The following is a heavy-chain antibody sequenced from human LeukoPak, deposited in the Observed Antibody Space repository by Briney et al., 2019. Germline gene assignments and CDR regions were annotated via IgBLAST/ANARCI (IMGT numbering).Heavy chain of an antibody. V-gene: IGHV3-7*01. CDR1: GFTFSGHW. CDR3: TRDRSRAEDD. D-gene: IGHD1-14*01. Sequence: GGSLRLSCAASGFTFSGHWTSWVRQAPGKGLEWVANINQGGSDKYYVDSVKGRFTISRDNANNLLYLQMNSLRGEDTAVYYCTRDRSRAEDDWGQGTLVTVSS. J-gene: IGHJ4*02. CDR2: INQGGSDK.